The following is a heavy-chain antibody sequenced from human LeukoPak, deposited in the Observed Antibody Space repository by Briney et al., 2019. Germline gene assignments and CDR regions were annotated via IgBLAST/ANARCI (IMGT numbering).Heavy chain of an antibody. CDR2: IYHSGST. J-gene: IGHJ5*02. CDR3: ARVSYDYVWGSFAS. V-gene: IGHV4-38-2*01. D-gene: IGHD3-16*01. CDR1: DYSISSGYY. Sequence: SETLSLTCAVSDYSISSGYYWGWIRQPPGKGLEWIGSIYHSGSTHYNPSLKSRVTISVDTSTNQFSLELGSVTAADTALYYCARVSYDYVWGSFASWGQGTLVTVSS.